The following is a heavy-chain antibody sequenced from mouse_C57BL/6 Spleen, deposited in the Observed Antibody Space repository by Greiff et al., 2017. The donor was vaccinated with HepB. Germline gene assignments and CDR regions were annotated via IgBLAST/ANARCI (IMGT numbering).Heavy chain of an antibody. D-gene: IGHD2-4*01. CDR2: INPNNGGT. CDR1: GYTFTDYY. V-gene: IGHV1-26*01. Sequence: VQLKQSGPELVKPGASVKISCKASGYTFTDYYMNWVKQSHGKSLEWIGDINPNNGGTSYNQKFKGKATLTVDKSSSTAYMELRSLTSEDSAVYYCADYDYGYFDVWGTGTTVTVSS. J-gene: IGHJ1*03. CDR3: ADYDYGYFDV.